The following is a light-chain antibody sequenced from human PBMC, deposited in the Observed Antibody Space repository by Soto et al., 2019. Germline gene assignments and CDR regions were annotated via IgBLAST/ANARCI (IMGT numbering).Light chain of an antibody. CDR1: QSFSTY. CDR3: QKYNTAPLT. Sequence: DFQTTQSPSSLSASVGDRFTITCRASQSFSTYLAWYQQKPGKVPKLLISGISTLQSGVPSRFSGSGYGTEFTLTISNLQPEDVATYYCQKYNTAPLTFGGGTKVDNK. J-gene: IGKJ4*01. CDR2: GIS. V-gene: IGKV1-27*01.